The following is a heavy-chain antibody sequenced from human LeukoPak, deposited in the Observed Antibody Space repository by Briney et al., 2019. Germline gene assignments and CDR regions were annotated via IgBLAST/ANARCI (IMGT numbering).Heavy chain of an antibody. V-gene: IGHV1-24*01. CDR3: ASGRYCSRGSCYDY. D-gene: IGHD2-15*01. J-gene: IGHJ4*02. CDR2: FDPEYGET. Sequence: ASVKVSCKVSGYTLTELSMHWVRQAPGKGLEWMGGFDPEYGETIYAQKFQGRVTMTEDTSTYTAYMELSSLRSDDTAVYYCASGRYCSRGSCYDYWGQGTLVTVSS. CDR1: GYTLTELS.